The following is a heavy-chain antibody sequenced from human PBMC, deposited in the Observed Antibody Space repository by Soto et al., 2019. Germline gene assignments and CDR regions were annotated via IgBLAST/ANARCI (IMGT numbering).Heavy chain of an antibody. J-gene: IGHJ6*02. CDR1: GFTFSSYA. CDR3: TTVPWPHDFWSGYYIKWEYYYYGMDV. Sequence: PGGSLRLSCAASGFTFSSYAMTWVRQAPGKGLEWVGRIKSKTDGGTTDYAAPVKGRFTISRDDSKNTLYLQMNSLKTEDTAVYYCTTVPWPHDFWSGYYIKWEYYYYGMDVWGQGTTVTVSS. V-gene: IGHV3-15*01. CDR2: IKSKTDGGTT. D-gene: IGHD3-3*01.